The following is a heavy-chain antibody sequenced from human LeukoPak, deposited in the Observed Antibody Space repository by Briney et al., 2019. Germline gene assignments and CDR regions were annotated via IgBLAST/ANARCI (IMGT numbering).Heavy chain of an antibody. V-gene: IGHV3-30*03. CDR3: ARYAEYAVSTPCY. J-gene: IGHJ4*02. D-gene: IGHD2-8*01. CDR2: FSYDGNYK. Sequence: PGGSLRLSCAASGFTFSSYGMHWVRQAPGKGLEWVAVFSYDGNYKYYADPVKGRFTISRDNSESTLYLQMNSLRAEDTAVYYCARYAEYAVSTPCYWGQGTLVTVSA. CDR1: GFTFSSYG.